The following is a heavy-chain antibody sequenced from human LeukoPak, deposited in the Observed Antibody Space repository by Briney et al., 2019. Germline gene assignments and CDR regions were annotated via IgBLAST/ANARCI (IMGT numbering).Heavy chain of an antibody. J-gene: IGHJ4*02. Sequence: GGSLRLSCEPSGFPFSSYWMLWVRHAPGKGLVWVSRISGDGTIKTYADFVRGRFIVSRDNTKNILYLQMNSLKVEDTATYFCSRSQFDYWGQGVLVTVSS. CDR3: SRSQFDY. CDR2: ISGDGTIK. V-gene: IGHV3-74*03. CDR1: GFPFSSYW.